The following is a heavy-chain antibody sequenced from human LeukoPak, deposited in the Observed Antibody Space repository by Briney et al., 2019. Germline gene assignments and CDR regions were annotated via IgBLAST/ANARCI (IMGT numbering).Heavy chain of an antibody. V-gene: IGHV4-39*01. CDR2: IYYSGST. CDR1: GGSISSSSYY. Sequence: SETLSLTCTVSGGSISSSSYYWGCIRQPPGKGLECIGSIYYSGSTYYNPSLKSRVTISVDTSKNQFSLKLSSVTAADTAVYYCARHNIAAAGTGFDYWGQGTLVTVSS. CDR3: ARHNIAAAGTGFDY. D-gene: IGHD6-13*01. J-gene: IGHJ4*02.